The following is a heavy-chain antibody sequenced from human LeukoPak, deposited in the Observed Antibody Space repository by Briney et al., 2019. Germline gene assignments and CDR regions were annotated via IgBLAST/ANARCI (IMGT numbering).Heavy chain of an antibody. CDR2: IKQDGSEK. D-gene: IGHD1-26*01. Sequence: PGGSLRLSCAASGFTFSSYWMSWVRQAPGKGLEWVANIKQDGSEKYYVDSVKGRFTISRDNAKNSLYLQMNSLRAEDTAVYYCARDAPPASIQMGATDAFDIWGQGTMVTVSS. CDR1: GFTFSSYW. CDR3: ARDAPPASIQMGATDAFDI. J-gene: IGHJ3*02. V-gene: IGHV3-7*01.